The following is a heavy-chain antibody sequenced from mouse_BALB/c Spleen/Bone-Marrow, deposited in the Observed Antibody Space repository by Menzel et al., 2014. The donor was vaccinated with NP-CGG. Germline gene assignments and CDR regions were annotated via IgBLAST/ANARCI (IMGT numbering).Heavy chain of an antibody. D-gene: IGHD1-2*01. V-gene: IGHV4-1*02. CDR3: TRLHYYGYSAY. Sequence: EVQLQESGGGLVQPGGSLKLSCAASGFDFSRYWMSWVRQAPGKGLEWIGEINPDSSTINYTPSLKDKFIISRVNAKNTLYLQKSKVRSEDTAPYYCTRLHYYGYSAYWGQGTLVTVST. J-gene: IGHJ3*01. CDR1: GFDFSRYW. CDR2: INPDSSTI.